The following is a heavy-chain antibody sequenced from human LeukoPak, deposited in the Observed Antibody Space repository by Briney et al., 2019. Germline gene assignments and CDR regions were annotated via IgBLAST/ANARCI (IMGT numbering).Heavy chain of an antibody. CDR2: IYYSGST. Sequence: PSETLSPTCTVSGGSISSSSYYWGWIRQPPGKGLVWIGSIYYSGSTYYNPSLKSRVTISVDTSKNQFSLKLSSVTAADTAVYYCARLFGNSDFDYWGQGTLVTVSS. CDR3: ARLFGNSDFDY. D-gene: IGHD4-23*01. CDR1: GGSISSSSYY. V-gene: IGHV4-39*01. J-gene: IGHJ4*02.